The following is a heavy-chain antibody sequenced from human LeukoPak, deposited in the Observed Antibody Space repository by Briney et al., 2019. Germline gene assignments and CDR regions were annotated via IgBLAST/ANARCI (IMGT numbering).Heavy chain of an antibody. CDR2: IYYSGST. CDR1: GGSISSYY. J-gene: IGHJ5*02. V-gene: IGHV4-59*01. D-gene: IGHD4-17*01. Sequence: PSETLSLTCTVSGGSISSYYWSWIRQPPGKGLEWIGYIYYSGSTNYNPSLKSRVTISVDTSKNQFSLKLSSVTAADTAVYYCARDSVVDGDYGWFDPWGQGTLVTVSS. CDR3: ARDSVVDGDYGWFDP.